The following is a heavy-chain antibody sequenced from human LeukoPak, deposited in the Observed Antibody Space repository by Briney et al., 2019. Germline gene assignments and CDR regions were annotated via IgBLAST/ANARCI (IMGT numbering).Heavy chain of an antibody. D-gene: IGHD6-19*01. Sequence: GGSLRLSCVGTGFTFSTYRMNWVRQAPGKGLEGVSSISSSSSYIYYADSVKGRFTISRDNAKNTLYLQMNSLRAEDTAVYYCARDIAVAGNYFDYWGQRTLVTVSS. CDR3: ARDIAVAGNYFDY. J-gene: IGHJ4*02. CDR1: GFTFSTYR. V-gene: IGHV3-21*01. CDR2: ISSSSSYI.